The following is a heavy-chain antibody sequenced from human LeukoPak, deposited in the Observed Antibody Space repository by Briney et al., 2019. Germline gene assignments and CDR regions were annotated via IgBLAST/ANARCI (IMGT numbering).Heavy chain of an antibody. CDR3: ARRYYDILTGYYHAFDI. J-gene: IGHJ3*02. V-gene: IGHV4-34*01. CDR2: INHTGST. CDR1: GFPFSSYW. Sequence: GSLRLSCVASGFPFSSYWMTWIRQPPGKGLEWIGEINHTGSTNYNPSLKSRVTISVDTSKNQFSLKLSSVTAADTAVYYCARRYYDILTGYYHAFDIWGQGTMVTVSS. D-gene: IGHD3-9*01.